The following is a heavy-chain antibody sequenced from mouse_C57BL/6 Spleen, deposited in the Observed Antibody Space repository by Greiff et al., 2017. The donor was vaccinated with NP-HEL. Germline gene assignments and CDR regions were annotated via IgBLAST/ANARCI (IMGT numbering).Heavy chain of an antibody. D-gene: IGHD2-2*01. Sequence: EVQRVESGPGLVKPSQSLSLTCSVTGYSITSGYYWNWIRQFPGNKLEWMGYISYDGSNNYNPSLKNRISITRDTSKNQFFLKLNSVTTEDTATYYCAREGYDLYYYAMDYWGQGTSVTVSS. J-gene: IGHJ4*01. CDR1: GYSITSGYY. V-gene: IGHV3-6*01. CDR3: AREGYDLYYYAMDY. CDR2: ISYDGSN.